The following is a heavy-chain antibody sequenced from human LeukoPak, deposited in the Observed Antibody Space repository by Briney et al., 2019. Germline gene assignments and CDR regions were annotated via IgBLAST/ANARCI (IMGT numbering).Heavy chain of an antibody. D-gene: IGHD6-19*01. J-gene: IGHJ4*02. CDR1: GFTFSNYW. Sequence: GGSLRLSCAASGFTFSNYWMSWVRQPPGKGLEWVANIKQDGSDKYYVDSVEGRFTISRDNAKNSLYLQMNSLRAEDTAVYYCAREPLSSGWYCDYWGQGTLVTVSS. V-gene: IGHV3-7*03. CDR3: AREPLSSGWYCDY. CDR2: IKQDGSDK.